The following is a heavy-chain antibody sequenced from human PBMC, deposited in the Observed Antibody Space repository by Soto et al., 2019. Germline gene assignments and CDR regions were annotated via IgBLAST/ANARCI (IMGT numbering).Heavy chain of an antibody. CDR3: ARDRLFGTYYYYGMDV. V-gene: IGHV4-61*01. CDR2: IYYSGST. CDR1: GGSVSSGSYY. Sequence: SETLSLTCTVSGGSVSSGSYYWSWIRQPPGKGLEWIGYIYYSGSTNYNPSLKSRVTISVDTSKNQFSLKLSSVTAADTAVYYCARDRLFGTYYYYGMDVWGQGTTVTVSS. D-gene: IGHD3-10*02. J-gene: IGHJ6*02.